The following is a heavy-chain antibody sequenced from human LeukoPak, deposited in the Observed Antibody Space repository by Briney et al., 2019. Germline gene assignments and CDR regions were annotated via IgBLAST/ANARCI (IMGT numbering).Heavy chain of an antibody. J-gene: IGHJ6*02. V-gene: IGHV4-34*01. CDR2: INHSGST. D-gene: IGHD5-18*01. CDR3: ARGPPRGYSYDSYYYYGMDV. Sequence: SETLSLPCAVYGGSFSGYYWSWIRQPPGKGLEWIGEINHSGSTNYNPSLKSRVTISVDTSKNQFSLKLSSVTAADTAVYYCARGPPRGYSYDSYYYYGMDVWGQGTTVTVSS. CDR1: GGSFSGYY.